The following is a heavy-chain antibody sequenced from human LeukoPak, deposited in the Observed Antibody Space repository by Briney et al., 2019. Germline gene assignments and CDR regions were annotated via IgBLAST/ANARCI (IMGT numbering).Heavy chain of an antibody. D-gene: IGHD6-19*01. Sequence: GASVKVSCKASGYTFTGYYMHWVRQATGQGLEWMGWMNPNSGNTGYAQKFQGRVTMTRNTSISTAYMELSSLRSEDTAVYYCARGRSSGWYVSRGVRWFDPWGQGTLVTVSS. J-gene: IGHJ5*02. CDR1: GYTFTGYY. V-gene: IGHV1-8*02. CDR3: ARGRSSGWYVSRGVRWFDP. CDR2: MNPNSGNT.